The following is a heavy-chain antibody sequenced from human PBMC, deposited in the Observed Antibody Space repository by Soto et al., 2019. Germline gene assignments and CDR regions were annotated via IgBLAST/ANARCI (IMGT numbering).Heavy chain of an antibody. CDR2: IKQDGSEK. CDR3: ARTYSSSPYYYYYYYMDV. CDR1: GFTFSSYW. V-gene: IGHV3-7*01. D-gene: IGHD6-13*01. J-gene: IGHJ6*03. Sequence: EVQLVESGGGLVQPGGSLRLSCAASGFTFSSYWMSWVRQAPGKGLEWVANIKQDGSEKYYVDSVKGRFTISRDNAKNSLYLQMNSLRAEDTAVYYCARTYSSSPYYYYYYYMDVWGKGTTVTVSS.